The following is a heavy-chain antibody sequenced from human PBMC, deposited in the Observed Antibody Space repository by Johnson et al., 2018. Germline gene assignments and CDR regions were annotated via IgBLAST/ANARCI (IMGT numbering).Heavy chain of an antibody. D-gene: IGHD4-23*01. CDR2: IRPKVYGGTT. Sequence: VQLVESGGGVVQPGRSLRLSCTASGFTFSDYALRWYRQAPGTGLEWVVFIRPKVYGGTTEYAASVAARFLISRDASKNIPYLQMNSLKSEDTALYYCPRDDSGGKDDAFDIWGQGTRVTVSS. V-gene: IGHV3-49*03. CDR1: GFTFSDYA. CDR3: PRDDSGGKDDAFDI. J-gene: IGHJ3*02.